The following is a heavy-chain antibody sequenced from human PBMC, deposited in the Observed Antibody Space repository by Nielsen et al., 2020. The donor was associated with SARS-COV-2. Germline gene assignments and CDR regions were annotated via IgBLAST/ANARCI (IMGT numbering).Heavy chain of an antibody. D-gene: IGHD1-26*01. CDR3: ARDGSEWELLDY. V-gene: IGHV4-4*02. CDR1: GGSISSSNW. Sequence: SETLSLTCAVSGGSISSSNWWSWVRQAPGKVLEWIGEIYHNEKTNYNPSLKSRVTISVDTSKNQFSLKLSSVTAADTAVYYCARDGSEWELLDYWGQGTLVTVSS. J-gene: IGHJ4*02. CDR2: IYHNEKT.